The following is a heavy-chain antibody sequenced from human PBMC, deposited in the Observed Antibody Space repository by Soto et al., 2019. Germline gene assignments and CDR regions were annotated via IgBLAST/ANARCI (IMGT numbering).Heavy chain of an antibody. CDR1: GFTFSSYE. V-gene: IGHV3-48*03. J-gene: IGHJ4*02. Sequence: PGGSLRLSCAASGFTFSSYEMDWVRQAPGKGLEWVSFISSSGSTIYYADSVKGRFTISRDNAKNSLYLQMNSLRAEDTAVYYCVHRYHLDYSSQGSCVTVSS. CDR2: ISSSGSTI. D-gene: IGHD3-16*02. CDR3: VHRYHLDY.